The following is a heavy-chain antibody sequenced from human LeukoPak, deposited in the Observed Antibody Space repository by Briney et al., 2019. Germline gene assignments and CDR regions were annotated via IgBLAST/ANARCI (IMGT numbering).Heavy chain of an antibody. CDR1: GYSFTTYG. J-gene: IGHJ4*02. Sequence: ASVKVSCKPSGYSFTTYGISWVRQAPGQGLEWMGWISSYNDDIDFEQKFQGRVIMTTDTSTSTAYMELRSLRSDDTAVYYCARGWELDCWGQGTLVTVSS. V-gene: IGHV1-18*01. CDR3: ARGWELDC. CDR2: ISSYNDDI. D-gene: IGHD1-26*01.